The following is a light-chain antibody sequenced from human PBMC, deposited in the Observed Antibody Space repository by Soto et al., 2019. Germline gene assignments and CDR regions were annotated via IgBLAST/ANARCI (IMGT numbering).Light chain of an antibody. CDR1: QSISSW. Sequence: DSQMTQSPSTLSASVGDRVTITCRASQSISSWLDWYQQKPGKAPKLLIYKASSLESGVPSRFSGSGSGTEFTLTISSLQPDDFATYYCQQYNSYPWTFGQGTKVESK. CDR3: QQYNSYPWT. CDR2: KAS. V-gene: IGKV1-5*03. J-gene: IGKJ1*01.